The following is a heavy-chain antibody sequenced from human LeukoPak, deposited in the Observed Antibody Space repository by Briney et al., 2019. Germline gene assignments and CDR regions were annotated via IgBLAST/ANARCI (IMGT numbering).Heavy chain of an antibody. CDR3: TRNPTGGYYYFDY. D-gene: IGHD2-8*02. CDR2: IYHSGST. J-gene: IGHJ4*02. Sequence: SETLSLTCTVSGGSISSGSYYWSWIRQPPGKGLEWIGSIYHSGSTYYNPSLKNRVTISVDTSNNQFSLKLSSVTAADTAVYYCTRNPTGGYYYFDYWGQGMLVTVSS. V-gene: IGHV4-39*07. CDR1: GGSISSGSYY.